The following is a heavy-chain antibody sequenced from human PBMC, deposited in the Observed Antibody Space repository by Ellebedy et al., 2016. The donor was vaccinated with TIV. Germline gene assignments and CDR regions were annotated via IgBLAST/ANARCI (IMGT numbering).Heavy chain of an antibody. J-gene: IGHJ6*02. Sequence: AASVKVSCKASGYTFTGYYMHWVRQAPGQGLEWMGWISGYNGNTNYAQKFQGRVTMTTDTTTSTAYMELRSLRSDDTAVYYCARDNIRLVRGVIPANYYYGMDVWGQGTTVTVSS. D-gene: IGHD3-10*01. CDR1: GYTFTGYY. CDR3: ARDNIRLVRGVIPANYYYGMDV. CDR2: ISGYNGNT. V-gene: IGHV1-18*04.